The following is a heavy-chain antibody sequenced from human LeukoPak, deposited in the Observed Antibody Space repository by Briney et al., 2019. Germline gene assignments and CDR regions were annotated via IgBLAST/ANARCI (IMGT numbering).Heavy chain of an antibody. CDR2: ISAYNGNT. Sequence: ASVKVSCKASRGTFSSYAISWVRQAPGQGLEWMGRISAYNGNTNYAQKLQGRVTMTTDTSTSTAYMELRSLRSDDTAVYYCARDTGGIQLWLRELDYWGQGTLVTVSS. D-gene: IGHD5-18*01. J-gene: IGHJ4*02. V-gene: IGHV1-18*01. CDR3: ARDTGGIQLWLRELDY. CDR1: RGTFSSYA.